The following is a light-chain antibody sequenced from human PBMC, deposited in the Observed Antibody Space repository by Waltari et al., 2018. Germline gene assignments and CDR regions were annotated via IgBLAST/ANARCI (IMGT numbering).Light chain of an antibody. J-gene: IGKJ1*01. CDR1: QSISNW. CDR3: QQSYSTLWT. V-gene: IGKV1-12*01. CDR2: GAS. Sequence: DIQMTQSPSSVSAFVGDRVTITCRASQSISNWLAWYQQKPGKAPKLLIYGASDLHSGVPSRLSGSGAGTDFTLTISSLQAEDFATYYCQQSYSTLWTFGQGTKVEIK.